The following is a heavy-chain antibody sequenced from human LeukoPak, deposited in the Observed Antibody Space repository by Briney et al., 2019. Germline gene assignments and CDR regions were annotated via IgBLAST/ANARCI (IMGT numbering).Heavy chain of an antibody. CDR2: ITSSSSYI. CDR1: GFTFSSYH. CDR3: ARAVHIKLDY. Sequence: GGSLRLSCAASGFTFSSYHMNWVRQAPGKGLEWVSSITSSSSYIYYADSVKGRFTISRDNAKNSLYLQMNSLRAEDTAVYYCARAVHIKLDYWGQGTLVTVSS. J-gene: IGHJ4*02. V-gene: IGHV3-21*01.